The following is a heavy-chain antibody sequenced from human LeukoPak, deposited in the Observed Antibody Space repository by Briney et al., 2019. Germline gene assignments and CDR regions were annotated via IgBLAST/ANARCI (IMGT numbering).Heavy chain of an antibody. V-gene: IGHV4-34*01. D-gene: IGHD3-16*02. Sequence: SETLSLTCAVYGGSFSGYYWSWIRQPPGKGLEWIGEINHSGSTNYNPSLKSRVTISVDTSKNQFSLKLSSVTAADTAVYYCARGGVWGSYRPINYFDYWGQGTLVTVS. J-gene: IGHJ4*02. CDR2: INHSGST. CDR1: GGSFSGYY. CDR3: ARGGVWGSYRPINYFDY.